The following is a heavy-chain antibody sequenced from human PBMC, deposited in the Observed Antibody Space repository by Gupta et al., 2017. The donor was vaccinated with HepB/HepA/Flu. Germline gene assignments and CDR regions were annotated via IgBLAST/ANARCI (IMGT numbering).Heavy chain of an antibody. V-gene: IGHV3-53*05. CDR1: GFTVSRNY. J-gene: IGHJ2*01. CDR2: HYSGGST. D-gene: IGHD5-18*01. Sequence: LSCAASGFTVSRNYMSWVRQAPGKGLEWVSVHYSGGSTYYIDSVRGRFTVSRDNSMNTLSLQMNSLRPEDTAVYYCARVARYGCNWYFDLWGRGTLVAVSS. CDR3: ARVARYGCNWYFDL.